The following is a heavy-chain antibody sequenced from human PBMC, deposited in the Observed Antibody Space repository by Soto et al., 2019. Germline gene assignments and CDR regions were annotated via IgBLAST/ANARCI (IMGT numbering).Heavy chain of an antibody. Sequence: SETLSLTCTVSGGSIISGDYYWSWIRQPPGKGLEWIGYIYYSGDTSYNPSLKSRVTISIDTSKNQFSLKLSSVTAADTAFYYCAREGGYCISTSCLGGVDVWGQGTTVTVSS. CDR1: GGSIISGDYY. D-gene: IGHD2-2*01. J-gene: IGHJ6*02. CDR3: AREGGYCISTSCLGGVDV. V-gene: IGHV4-30-4*08. CDR2: IYYSGDT.